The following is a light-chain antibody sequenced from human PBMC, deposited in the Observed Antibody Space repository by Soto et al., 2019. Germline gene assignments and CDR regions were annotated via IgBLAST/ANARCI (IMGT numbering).Light chain of an antibody. Sequence: EILMTQSPATLSVSPGETATLSCRASQSVSTKLAWYQQKPGQAPRLLIYGASTRATGIPDRFSGSGSGTDFILTISRLEPDDFAVYYCQQYGRSPRTFGQGTKVDI. V-gene: IGKV3-20*01. CDR1: QSVSTK. CDR3: QQYGRSPRT. CDR2: GAS. J-gene: IGKJ1*01.